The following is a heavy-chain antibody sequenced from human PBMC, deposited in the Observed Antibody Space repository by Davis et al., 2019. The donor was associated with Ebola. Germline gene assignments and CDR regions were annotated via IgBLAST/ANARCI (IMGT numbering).Heavy chain of an antibody. CDR3: ARDLPGGDWYFDL. CDR1: GFTFSSYA. V-gene: IGHV3-30*04. Sequence: GESLKISCAASGFTFSSYAMHWVRQAPGTGLEWVAVISYDGSNKYYADSVKGRFTISRDNSKNTLYLQMSSLRAEDTAVYYCARDLPGGDWYFDLWGRGTLVTVSS. J-gene: IGHJ2*01. CDR2: ISYDGSNK. D-gene: IGHD1-14*01.